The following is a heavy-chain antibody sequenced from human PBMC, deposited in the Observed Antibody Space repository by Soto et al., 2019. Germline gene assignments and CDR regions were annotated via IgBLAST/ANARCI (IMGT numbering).Heavy chain of an antibody. CDR1: GGTFSSYA. D-gene: IGHD5-12*01. J-gene: IGHJ4*02. CDR3: AREGDGYRGAFDY. V-gene: IGHV1-69*13. CDR2: IIPIFGTA. Sequence: ASVTVSCKASGGTFSSYAISWVRQAPGQGLEWMGGIIPIFGTANYAQKFQGRVTITADESTSTAYMELSSLRSEDTAVYYCAREGDGYRGAFDYWGQGTLVTVSS.